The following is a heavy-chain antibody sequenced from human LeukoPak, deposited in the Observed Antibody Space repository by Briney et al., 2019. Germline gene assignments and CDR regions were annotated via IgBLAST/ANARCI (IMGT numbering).Heavy chain of an antibody. CDR2: MYTSGST. CDR1: GGSISSGSYY. D-gene: IGHD3-3*01. CDR3: AREEWLAIDY. V-gene: IGHV4-61*02. J-gene: IGHJ4*02. Sequence: TSETLSLTCTVSGGSISSGSYYWSWIRQPAGKGLEWIGRMYTSGSTNYNPSLKSRVTISVDTSKNQFSLKPSSVTAADTAVYYCAREEWLAIDYWGQGTLVTVSS.